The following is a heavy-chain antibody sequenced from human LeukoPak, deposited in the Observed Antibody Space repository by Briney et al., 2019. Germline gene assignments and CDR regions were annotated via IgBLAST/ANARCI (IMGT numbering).Heavy chain of an antibody. CDR1: GYTFTNYG. D-gene: IGHD2-2*01. V-gene: IGHV1-18*01. CDR2: ISPYKGNT. CDR3: ARDRKCSSTSCPYYYYYGMDV. Sequence: GASVKVSCKASGYTFTNYGITWVRQAPGQGLEWMGWISPYKGNTNYAQKLQGRVTMTTDTSTSTAYMELRSLRSDDTAVYYCARDRKCSSTSCPYYYYYGMDVWGQGTTVTVSS. J-gene: IGHJ6*02.